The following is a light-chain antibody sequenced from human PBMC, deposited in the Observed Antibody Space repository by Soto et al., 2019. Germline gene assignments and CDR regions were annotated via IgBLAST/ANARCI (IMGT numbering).Light chain of an antibody. CDR2: DVT. Sequence: QSALTQPPSASGSPGQSVTISCTGTSGDVGGFEYVSWYQKHPGKAPKLVIYDVTKRPSGVPARFSGSKSGNTASLTVSGLQPEDEADYYCSSYGGSNNLIFGTGTKLTVL. J-gene: IGLJ1*01. CDR1: SGDVGGFEY. CDR3: SSYGGSNNLI. V-gene: IGLV2-8*01.